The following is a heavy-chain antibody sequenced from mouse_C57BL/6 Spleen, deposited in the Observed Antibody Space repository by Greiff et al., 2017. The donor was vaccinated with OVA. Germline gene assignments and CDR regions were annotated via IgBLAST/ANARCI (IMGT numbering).Heavy chain of an antibody. J-gene: IGHJ2*01. V-gene: IGHV1-15*01. CDR3: TPYGKGFDY. D-gene: IGHD2-1*01. CDR1: GYTFTDYE. Sequence: VKLMESGAELVRPGASVTLSCKASGYTFTDYEMHWVKQTPVHGLEWIGAIDPETGGTAYNQKFKGKAILTADKSSSTAYMELRSLTSEDSAVYYCTPYGKGFDYWGQGTTLTVSS. CDR2: IDPETGGT.